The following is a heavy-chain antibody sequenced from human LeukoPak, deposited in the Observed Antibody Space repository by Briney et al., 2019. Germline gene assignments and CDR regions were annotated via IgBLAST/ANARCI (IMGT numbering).Heavy chain of an antibody. J-gene: IGHJ4*02. CDR1: GFTFSSYA. D-gene: IGHD6-19*01. Sequence: PGGSLRLSCAASGFTFSSYAMSWARQAPGKGLEWVSAISGSGGSTYYADSVKGRFTISRDNSKNTLYLQMNSLRAEDTAVYYCAKDLSHGAVAGTSDYWGQGTLVTVSS. CDR2: ISGSGGST. V-gene: IGHV3-23*01. CDR3: AKDLSHGAVAGTSDY.